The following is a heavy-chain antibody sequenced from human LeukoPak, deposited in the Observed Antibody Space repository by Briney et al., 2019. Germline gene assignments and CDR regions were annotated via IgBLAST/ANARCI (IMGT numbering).Heavy chain of an antibody. CDR2: ISYDGSNK. Sequence: HAGGSLRLSCAASGFTFSSYVMHWVRQAPGKGLEWVAVISYDGSNKYYADSVKGRFTISRDNSKNTLYLQMNSLRAEDTAVYYCAKDRGYSYGQNRYGMDVWGQGTTVTVSS. J-gene: IGHJ6*02. V-gene: IGHV3-30*18. D-gene: IGHD5-18*01. CDR3: AKDRGYSYGQNRYGMDV. CDR1: GFTFSSYV.